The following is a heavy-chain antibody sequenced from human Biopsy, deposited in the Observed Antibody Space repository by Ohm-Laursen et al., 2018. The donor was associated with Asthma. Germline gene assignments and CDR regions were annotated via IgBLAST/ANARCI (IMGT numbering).Heavy chain of an antibody. D-gene: IGHD2-15*01. Sequence: SVKVSCNVSGGTFSNYAISWVRQAPGQGLEWMGGIIPMFGTTNYAQKFQGRVTITADESTSTAYMELSSLRSDDTAVYYCASPTYCSGSSCINNYYYALDVWGQGTTVTVSS. CDR3: ASPTYCSGSSCINNYYYALDV. CDR1: GGTFSNYA. J-gene: IGHJ6*02. V-gene: IGHV1-69*13. CDR2: IIPMFGTT.